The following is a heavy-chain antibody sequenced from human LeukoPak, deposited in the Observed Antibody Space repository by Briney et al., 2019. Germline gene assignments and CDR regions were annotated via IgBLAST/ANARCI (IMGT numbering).Heavy chain of an antibody. Sequence: PGGSLRLSCAASGFTFSSYAMSWVRQAPGKGLEWVSAISGSGGSTYYADSVEGRFPISRDNSKNTLYLQMNSLRAEDTAVYYCATLGQYYDFWSGYYWGQGTLVTVSS. CDR1: GFTFSSYA. V-gene: IGHV3-23*01. D-gene: IGHD3-3*01. J-gene: IGHJ4*02. CDR2: ISGSGGST. CDR3: ATLGQYYDFWSGYY.